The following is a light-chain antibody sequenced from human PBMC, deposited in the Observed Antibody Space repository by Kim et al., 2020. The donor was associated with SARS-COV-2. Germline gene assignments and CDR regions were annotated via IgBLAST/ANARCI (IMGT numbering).Light chain of an antibody. CDR1: QGIGSY. CDR2: SAS. V-gene: IGKV1-9*01. CDR3: QHLNSYPPA. J-gene: IGKJ5*01. Sequence: ASEGDRGTITCRARQGIGSYLAWYQQKPGKAPKLLIYSASTLQSGVSSRFSGSGSGTEFTLTINNLQPEDFATYFCQHLNSYPPAFGQGTRLEIK.